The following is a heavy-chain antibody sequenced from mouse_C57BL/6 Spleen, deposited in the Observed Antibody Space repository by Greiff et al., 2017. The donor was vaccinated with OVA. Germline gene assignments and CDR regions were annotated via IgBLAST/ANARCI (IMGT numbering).Heavy chain of an antibody. CDR3: ARDSFGTGTLDY. V-gene: IGHV1-50*01. Sequence: QVQLQQPGAELVKPGASVKLSCKASGYTFTSYWMQWVKQRPGQGLERIGEIDPSDSYTNYNQKFKGKATLTVDTSSSTAYMQLSSLTSEDSAVYYCARDSFGTGTLDYWGQGTTLTVSS. J-gene: IGHJ2*01. CDR2: IDPSDSYT. D-gene: IGHD4-1*01. CDR1: GYTFTSYW.